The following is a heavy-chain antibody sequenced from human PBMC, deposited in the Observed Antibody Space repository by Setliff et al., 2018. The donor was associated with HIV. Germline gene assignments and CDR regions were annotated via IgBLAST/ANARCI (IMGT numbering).Heavy chain of an antibody. V-gene: IGHV1-8*02. CDR1: GGTFSSYD. CDR3: ARVRMGGYFDF. CDR2: MNPNSGNT. D-gene: IGHD3-16*01. Sequence: ASVKVSCKASGGTFSSYDINWVRQATGQGLEWMGWMNPNSGNTGYAQKFQGRVTMTRDTSISTAYMELNNLKFEDTAVYYCARVRMGGYFDFWGQGTLVTVSS. J-gene: IGHJ4*02.